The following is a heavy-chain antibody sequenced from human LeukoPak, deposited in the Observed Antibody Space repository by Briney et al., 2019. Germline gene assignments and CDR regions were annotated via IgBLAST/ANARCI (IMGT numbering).Heavy chain of an antibody. V-gene: IGHV1-8*03. CDR1: GYTFSNYD. J-gene: IGHJ4*02. CDR2: MNPNNGNT. D-gene: IGHD6-13*01. CDR3: ARTINGGSSSWLDY. Sequence: ASVKVSCKASGYTFSNYDINWVRQATGQGLEWMGWMNPNNGNTGYAQNIQGRVTITRDASISTAYVELSSLRAEDTAVYYCARTINGGSSSWLDYWGQGTLVTVSS.